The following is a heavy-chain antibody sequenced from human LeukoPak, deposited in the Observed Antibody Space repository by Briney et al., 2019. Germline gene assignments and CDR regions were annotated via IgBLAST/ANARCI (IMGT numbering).Heavy chain of an antibody. Sequence: GGSLGLSCAASGFTVSSNYMSWVRQAPGKGLEWVSVIYSGGSTYYADSVKGRFTISRDNSKNTLYLQMNSLRAEDTAVYYCAKAPTVTTERGFDYWGQGTLVAVSS. V-gene: IGHV3-53*01. J-gene: IGHJ4*02. CDR1: GFTVSSNY. CDR3: AKAPTVTTERGFDY. D-gene: IGHD4-17*01. CDR2: IYSGGST.